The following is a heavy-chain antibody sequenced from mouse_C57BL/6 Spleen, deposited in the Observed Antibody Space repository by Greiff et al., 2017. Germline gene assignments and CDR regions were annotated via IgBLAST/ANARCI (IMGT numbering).Heavy chain of an antibody. J-gene: IGHJ2*01. CDR1: GYTFTSYW. D-gene: IGHD3-1*01. CDR2: IHPNSGST. V-gene: IGHV1-64*01. Sequence: QVQLQQPGAELVKPGASVKLSCKASGYTFTSYWMHWVKQRPGQGLEWIGMIHPNSGSTNYNEKFKSKATLTVDKSSSTAYMQLSSLTSEDSAVYYGASSAGRDYYFDYWGQGTTLTVSS. CDR3: ASSAGRDYYFDY.